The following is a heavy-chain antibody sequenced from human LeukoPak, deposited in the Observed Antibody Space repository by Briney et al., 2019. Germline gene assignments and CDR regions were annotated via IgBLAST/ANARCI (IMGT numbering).Heavy chain of an antibody. CDR1: GGSFCGYY. V-gene: IGHV4-34*01. CDR3: ARRGYSSSSNY. J-gene: IGHJ4*02. D-gene: IGHD6-6*01. Sequence: ETLSHTRVVHGGSFCGYYWCWSRPPPEKGVEWIGDIYHSGSTNYNPSLRSRVTISVDTSKSQFSLKLSSVTAADTAVYYCARRGYSSSSNYWGQGTLVTVSS. CDR2: IYHSGST.